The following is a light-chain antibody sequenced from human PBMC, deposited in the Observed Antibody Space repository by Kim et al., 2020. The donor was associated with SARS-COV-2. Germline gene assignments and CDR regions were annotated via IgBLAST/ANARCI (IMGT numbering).Light chain of an antibody. Sequence: HSITISCTGTSSDVGGYNYVSWYQQHPGKAPKRMIYDVSNRPSGVSNRFSGSKSGNTASLTISGLQAEDEADYYCSSYTSSSTLYVFGTGTKVTVL. V-gene: IGLV2-14*03. CDR1: SSDVGGYNY. J-gene: IGLJ1*01. CDR3: SSYTSSSTLYV. CDR2: DVS.